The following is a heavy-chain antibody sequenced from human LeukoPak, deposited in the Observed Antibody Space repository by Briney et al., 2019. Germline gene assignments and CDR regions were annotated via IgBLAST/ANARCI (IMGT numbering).Heavy chain of an antibody. CDR2: INPNSGGT. D-gene: IGHD3-10*01. CDR3: AREDYYGSGSLPWFDP. Sequence: SEKVSCKASGYTFTGYYMHWVRQAPGQGLEWMGWINPNSGGTNYAQKFQGWVTMTRDTSISTAYMELSRLRSDDTAVYYCAREDYYGSGSLPWFDPWGQGTLVTVSS. J-gene: IGHJ5*02. V-gene: IGHV1-2*04. CDR1: GYTFTGYY.